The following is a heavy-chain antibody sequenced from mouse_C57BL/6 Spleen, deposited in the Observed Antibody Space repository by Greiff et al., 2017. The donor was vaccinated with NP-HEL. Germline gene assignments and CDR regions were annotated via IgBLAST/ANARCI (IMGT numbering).Heavy chain of an antibody. CDR2: IDPSDSYT. D-gene: IGHD2-1*01. J-gene: IGHJ2*01. CDR3: ARVDYGKGGDY. V-gene: IGHV1-69*01. Sequence: QVQLQQSGAELVMPGASVKLSCKASGYTFTSYWMHWVKQRPGQGLEWIGEIDPSDSYTNYNQKFKGKSTLTVDKSSSTAYMQLSSLTSEDSAVYYCARVDYGKGGDYWGQGTTLTVSS. CDR1: GYTFTSYW.